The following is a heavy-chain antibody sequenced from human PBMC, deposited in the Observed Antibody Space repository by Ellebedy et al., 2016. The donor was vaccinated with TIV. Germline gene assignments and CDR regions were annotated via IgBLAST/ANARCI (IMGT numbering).Heavy chain of an antibody. D-gene: IGHD6-19*01. V-gene: IGHV1-18*04. J-gene: IGHJ5*01. CDR2: ISGYSGNT. Sequence: AASVKVSCKASGFTFTRYGINWVRQAPGQGLVWIGWISGYSGNTDYAQKFQGRVTMTKDTGTNTGYMELTSLTADDTAVYYCARGSGPNWLDPWGQGTLVTVSS. CDR3: ARGSGPNWLDP. CDR1: GFTFTRYG.